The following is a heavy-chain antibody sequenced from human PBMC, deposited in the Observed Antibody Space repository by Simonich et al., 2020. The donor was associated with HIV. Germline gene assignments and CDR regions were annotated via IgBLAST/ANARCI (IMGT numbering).Heavy chain of an antibody. J-gene: IGHJ4*02. Sequence: EVQLVESGGGLVKPGGSLRLSCAASGFTFSNAWMSWVRQAPGKGLEWVGRIKSKTDGGTTDYAAPVKGRITNSIEKLKNPLFPQMDSLKTRDTAVYYCTKDYSYTSVLLWFGEFWGQGTLVTVSS. V-gene: IGHV3-15*01. CDR3: TKDYSYTSVLLWFGEF. CDR1: GFTFSNAW. D-gene: IGHD3-10*01. CDR2: IKSKTDGGTT.